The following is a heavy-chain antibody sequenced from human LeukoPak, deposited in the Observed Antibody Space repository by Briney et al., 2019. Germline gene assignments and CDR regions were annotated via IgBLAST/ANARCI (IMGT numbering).Heavy chain of an antibody. CDR2: IGDSDI. V-gene: IGHV5-51*01. D-gene: IGHD4-11*01. CDR1: GFILSDYW. CDR3: AKRRRHGLQSPNGFDP. J-gene: IGHJ5*02. Sequence: GESLKISCQGSGFILSDYWIGWVRQLPGKGLEWVWIIGDSDILYSPSLQGLVTISADKSISTLYLQWSSLRASDTAVYYCAKRRRHGLQSPNGFDPWGQGTLVIVSS.